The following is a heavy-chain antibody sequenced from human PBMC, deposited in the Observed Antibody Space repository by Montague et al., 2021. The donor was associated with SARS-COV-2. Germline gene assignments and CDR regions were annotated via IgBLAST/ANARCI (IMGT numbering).Heavy chain of an antibody. V-gene: IGHV4-59*07. CDR1: GGSISSYY. CDR3: ARRSLGNCSGGSCYSAFDP. CDR2: IYYSGST. Sequence: SDTLSLTCTVSGGSISSYYWSWIRQPPGKGLEWIGYIYYSGSTNYDPSLKSRVTISVDTSKNQFSLKLSSVTAADTAVYYCARRSLGNCSGGSCYSAFDPWGQGTLVTVSS. J-gene: IGHJ5*02. D-gene: IGHD2-15*01.